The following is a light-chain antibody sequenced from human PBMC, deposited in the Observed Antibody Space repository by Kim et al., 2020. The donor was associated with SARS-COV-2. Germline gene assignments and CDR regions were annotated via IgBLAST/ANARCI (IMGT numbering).Light chain of an antibody. CDR1: SSDVGGYNY. J-gene: IGLJ2*01. Sequence: GQSVTISCTGTSSDVGGYNYVSWYQQHPGKAPKLMISGVTKRPSGVPDRFSGSKTGNTASLTVSGLQAEDEADYYCCSYAGSNSLIFGGGTQLTVL. CDR2: GVT. V-gene: IGLV2-8*01. CDR3: CSYAGSNSLI.